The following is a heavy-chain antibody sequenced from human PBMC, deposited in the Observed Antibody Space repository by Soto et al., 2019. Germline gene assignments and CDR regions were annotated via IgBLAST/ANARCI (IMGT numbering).Heavy chain of an antibody. V-gene: IGHV3-30-3*01. CDR1: GFTFSSYA. J-gene: IGHJ4*02. Sequence: GGSLRLSCAASGFTFSSYAMHWVRQAPGKGLEWVALISYDGSDKDYADSVKGRFTISRDNSRNTLFLQMNSLRAEDTAVYYCAKGSPWQLHVREYFDFWGQGALVTVSS. D-gene: IGHD2-15*01. CDR3: AKGSPWQLHVREYFDF. CDR2: ISYDGSDK.